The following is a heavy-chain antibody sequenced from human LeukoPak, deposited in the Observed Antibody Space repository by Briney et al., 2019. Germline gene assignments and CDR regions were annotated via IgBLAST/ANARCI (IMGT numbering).Heavy chain of an antibody. V-gene: IGHV4-30-4*01. J-gene: IGHJ3*02. Sequence: PSQTLSLTCTVSDASIRSGDYYWSWIRQPPGKGLEWSGYIYDSGSTYYNPSLKSRITISVDTSENRFSLKLSSVTATDTAVYYCARDCSGGSCYGAFDIWGQGTMVTVSS. CDR2: IYDSGST. CDR3: ARDCSGGSCYGAFDI. CDR1: DASIRSGDYY. D-gene: IGHD2-15*01.